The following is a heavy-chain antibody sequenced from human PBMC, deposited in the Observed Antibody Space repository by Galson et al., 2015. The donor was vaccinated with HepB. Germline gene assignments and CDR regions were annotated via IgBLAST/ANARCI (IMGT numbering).Heavy chain of an antibody. V-gene: IGHV3-21*01. CDR2: ITATSRKI. Sequence: SLILSCAASGFTVSSNYMSWVRQTPGKGLGWVAYITATSRKIDYADSVKGRFSISRDNGKNSLYLQMNSLRAEDTAVYYCARVYDGDDAGEDYGMDVWGPGATVTVSS. CDR3: ARVYDGDDAGEDYGMDV. CDR1: GFTVSSNY. J-gene: IGHJ6*02. D-gene: IGHD4-17*01.